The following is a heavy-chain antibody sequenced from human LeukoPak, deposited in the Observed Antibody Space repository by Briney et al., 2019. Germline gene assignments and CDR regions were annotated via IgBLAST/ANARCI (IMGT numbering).Heavy chain of an antibody. CDR3: ARDRSDYGDSRDAFDI. CDR1: GFTFSSYS. Sequence: PGGSLRLSCAASGFTFSSYSMNWVRQAPGKGLEWVSSISSSSSYIYYADSVKGRFTISRDNAKTSLYLQMNSLRAEDTAVYYCARDRSDYGDSRDAFDIWGQGTMVTVSS. V-gene: IGHV3-21*01. CDR2: ISSSSSYI. D-gene: IGHD4-17*01. J-gene: IGHJ3*02.